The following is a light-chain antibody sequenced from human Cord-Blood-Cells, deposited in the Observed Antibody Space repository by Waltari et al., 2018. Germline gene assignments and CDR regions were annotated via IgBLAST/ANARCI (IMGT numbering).Light chain of an antibody. V-gene: IGKV1-33*01. J-gene: IGKJ2*01. Sequence: DIQMTQSPSSLSASVGDRVTITCQASQDISNYLNWYQQKPGKAPKLLIYDASNLETGGPSRFSGSGSGTDFTFTISSLQPEDIATYYCQQYDNLYTVGQGTKLEIK. CDR2: DAS. CDR3: QQYDNLYT. CDR1: QDISNY.